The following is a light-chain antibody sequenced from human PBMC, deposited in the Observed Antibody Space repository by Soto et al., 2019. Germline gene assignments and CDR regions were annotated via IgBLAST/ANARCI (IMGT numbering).Light chain of an antibody. J-gene: IGKJ5*01. Sequence: EIVMTQSPATLSLSPGARATLSCRASQSVSSNLAWYQKKPGQAPRLLXYRASTRAAGIPDRFSGSGSGTEFTLTISSLQSEDFAAYYCQQYNNWPPITFGQGTRLEI. CDR1: QSVSSN. V-gene: IGKV3-15*01. CDR3: QQYNNWPPIT. CDR2: RAS.